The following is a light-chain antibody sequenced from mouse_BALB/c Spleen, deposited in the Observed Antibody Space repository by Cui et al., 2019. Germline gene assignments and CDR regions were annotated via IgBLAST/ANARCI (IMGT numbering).Light chain of an antibody. CDR1: SSVNY. Sequence: QIVLTQSSAIMPASPGQKVTITCSAISSVNYMHWYQQKPGSSPKLWIYATSKLALGVPACFSGSGSGTSYSLTISSMVAEDATSYFCHQWSSYPFTFGSGTKLEIK. J-gene: IGKJ4*01. CDR2: ATS. V-gene: IGKV4-69*01. CDR3: HQWSSYPFT.